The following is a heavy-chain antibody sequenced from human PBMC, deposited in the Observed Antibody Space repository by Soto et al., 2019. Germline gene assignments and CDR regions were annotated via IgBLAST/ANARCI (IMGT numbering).Heavy chain of an antibody. V-gene: IGHV1-2*04. D-gene: IGHD6-19*01. CDR2: INPNSGGT. Sequence: ASVKVSCKASGYTFTGYYMHWVRQTPGQGLEWMGWINPNSGGTNYAQKFQGWVTMTRDTSISTAYMELSRLRSDDTAVYYCARTDSSRGWYYFDYWGQGTLVTVS. J-gene: IGHJ4*02. CDR1: GYTFTGYY. CDR3: ARTDSSRGWYYFDY.